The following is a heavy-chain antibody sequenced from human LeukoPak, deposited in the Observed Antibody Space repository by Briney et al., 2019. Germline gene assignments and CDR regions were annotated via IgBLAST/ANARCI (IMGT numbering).Heavy chain of an antibody. D-gene: IGHD2-2*01. J-gene: IGHJ6*02. CDR3: ARGCSSTSCLVDGMDV. Sequence: SETLSLTCTVSGGSISSGGYYWSWIRQHPGKGLEWIGYIYYSGSTYYNPSLKSRVTISVDTSKNQFSLKLSSVTAADTAVYYCARGCSSTSCLVDGMDVWGQGTTVTVSS. CDR1: GGSISSGGYY. V-gene: IGHV4-31*03. CDR2: IYYSGST.